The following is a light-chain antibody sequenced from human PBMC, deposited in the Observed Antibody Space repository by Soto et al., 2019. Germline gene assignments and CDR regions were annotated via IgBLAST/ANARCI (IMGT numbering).Light chain of an antibody. CDR3: QQSYSTPPYT. CDR2: AAS. J-gene: IGKJ2*01. CDR1: QSISSY. Sequence: DIQMTQSPSSLSASVGDRVTITCRVSQSISSYLNWYQQEPGKAPKLLIYAASSLQSGVPSRFRGSGSGTDFTLTISSLQPEDFATYYCQQSYSTPPYTFGQGTKLEIK. V-gene: IGKV1-39*01.